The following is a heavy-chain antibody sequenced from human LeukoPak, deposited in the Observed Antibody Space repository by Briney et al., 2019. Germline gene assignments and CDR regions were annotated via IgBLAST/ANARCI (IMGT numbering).Heavy chain of an antibody. Sequence: PGGSLRLSCAASGFTFSSYSMNWVRQAPGKGLEWVSSISSSSYIYYADSVKGRFTISRDNAKNSLYLQMNSLRAEDTAVYYCARLRPPYGMDVWGQGTTVTVSS. CDR3: ARLRPPYGMDV. CDR2: ISSSSYI. D-gene: IGHD3-10*01. J-gene: IGHJ6*02. V-gene: IGHV3-21*01. CDR1: GFTFSSYS.